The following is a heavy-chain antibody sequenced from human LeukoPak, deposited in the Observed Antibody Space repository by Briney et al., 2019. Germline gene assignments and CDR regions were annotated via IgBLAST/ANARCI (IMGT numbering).Heavy chain of an antibody. V-gene: IGHV3-74*01. D-gene: IGHD3-9*01. CDR1: GFTLSNHW. CDR2: INSEGSGT. J-gene: IGHJ5*02. CDR3: ARGVLTYFDP. Sequence: GGSLRLSCVASGFTLSNHWVHWVRQGPGEGLVSVSHINSEGSGTSYADSVKGRFTISRDIAKNTVYLEMNSLRAEDTAVYYCARGVLTYFDPWGQGTLVTVSS.